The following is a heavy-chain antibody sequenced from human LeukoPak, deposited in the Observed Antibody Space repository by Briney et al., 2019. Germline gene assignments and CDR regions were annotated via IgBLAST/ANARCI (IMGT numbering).Heavy chain of an antibody. J-gene: IGHJ4*02. D-gene: IGHD3-22*01. Sequence: ASVKVSCKASGYTFTSYGISWVRQAPGQGLEWMGWISAYNGNTNYAQKLQGRVTMTTDTSTSTAYMELSSLRSEDTAVYYCARDPYYYDSSGYYPLDYWGQGTLVTVSS. CDR1: GYTFTSYG. CDR2: ISAYNGNT. V-gene: IGHV1-18*01. CDR3: ARDPYYYDSSGYYPLDY.